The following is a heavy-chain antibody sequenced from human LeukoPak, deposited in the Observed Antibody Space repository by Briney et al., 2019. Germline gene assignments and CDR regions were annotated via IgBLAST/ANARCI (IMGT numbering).Heavy chain of an antibody. D-gene: IGHD4-17*01. CDR3: ARDPPYGDYSDY. Sequence: GGSLRLSCQASGFPFSSYEMTWAGRAPGKGLEGVSYISSSGSTIYYADSVKGRFTISRDNAKNSLYLQMNSLRAEDTAVYYCARDPPYGDYSDYWGQGTLVTVSS. CDR1: GFPFSSYE. CDR2: ISSSGSTI. V-gene: IGHV3-48*03. J-gene: IGHJ4*02.